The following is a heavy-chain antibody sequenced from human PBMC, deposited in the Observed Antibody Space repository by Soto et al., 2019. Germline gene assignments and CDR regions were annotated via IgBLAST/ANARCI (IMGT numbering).Heavy chain of an antibody. D-gene: IGHD3-3*01. J-gene: IGHJ4*02. CDR3: ARVYDFWSGYYSYFDY. V-gene: IGHV4-59*01. Sequence: PSETLSLTCTVSGGSISSYYWSWIRQSPGKGLEWIGYIYYSGSTNYNPSLKSRVTISVDTSKNQFSLKLSSVTAADTAVYYCARVYDFWSGYYSYFDYWGQGTLVTVSS. CDR2: IYYSGST. CDR1: GGSISSYY.